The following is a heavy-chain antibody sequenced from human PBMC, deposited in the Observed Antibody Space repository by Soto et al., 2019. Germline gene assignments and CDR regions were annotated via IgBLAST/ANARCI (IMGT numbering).Heavy chain of an antibody. J-gene: IGHJ4*02. CDR2: IFSTDEK. V-gene: IGHV2-26*01. CDR1: GCSLINDRMG. Sequence: QVTLKESCPVLVKPTAALTLTCTVSGCSLINDRMGVSWIRQPPGKALEWLAHIFSTDEKSSSTTRKSTLTIPNDTSKSKLVLTITNTDPVDTSTYFCARKTDRSGYLAYCCQGTLVTVS. CDR3: ARKTDRSGYLAY. D-gene: IGHD3-22*01.